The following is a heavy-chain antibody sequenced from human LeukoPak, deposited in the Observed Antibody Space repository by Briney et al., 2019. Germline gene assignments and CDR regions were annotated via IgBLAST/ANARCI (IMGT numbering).Heavy chain of an antibody. D-gene: IGHD4-23*01. J-gene: IGHJ4*02. CDR3: TRVGTTVVTPEDY. V-gene: IGHV3-21*03. Sequence: GGSLRLSCAASGFTFSSYSINWVRQAPGKGLEWVSSISSGSTYIYYTDSVKGRFTISRDNARNSLFLQMNSLKTEDTAVYYCTRVGTTVVTPEDYWGQGTLVTVSS. CDR2: ISSGSTYI. CDR1: GFTFSSYS.